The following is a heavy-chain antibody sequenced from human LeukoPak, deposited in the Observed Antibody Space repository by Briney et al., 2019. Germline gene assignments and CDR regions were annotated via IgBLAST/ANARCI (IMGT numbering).Heavy chain of an antibody. CDR1: GGSFSGYY. CDR3: ARGAYGDYANRQYNWFDP. J-gene: IGHJ5*02. Sequence: KPSETLSLTCAVYGGSFSGYYWSWIRQPPDKGLECIGEINHSGSTNYNPSLKNRVTISIDTSKNQFSLKLSSVTAADTAVYYCARGAYGDYANRQYNWFDPWGQGTLVIVSS. CDR2: INHSGST. V-gene: IGHV4-34*01. D-gene: IGHD4-17*01.